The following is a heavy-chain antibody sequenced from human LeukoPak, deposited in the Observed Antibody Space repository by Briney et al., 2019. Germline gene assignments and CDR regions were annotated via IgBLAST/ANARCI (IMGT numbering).Heavy chain of an antibody. D-gene: IGHD5-18*01. CDR2: TYYRSKWYN. CDR3: ARVRGYSYGFSTYYYYYMDV. Sequence: SQTLSLTCAISGDSVSSNSAAWNWIRQSPSRGLEWLGRTYYRSKWYNDYAVSVKSRITINPDTSKNQFSLQLNSVTPEDTAVYYCARVRGYSYGFSTYYYYYMDVWGKGTTVTVSS. CDR1: GDSVSSNSAA. J-gene: IGHJ6*03. V-gene: IGHV6-1*01.